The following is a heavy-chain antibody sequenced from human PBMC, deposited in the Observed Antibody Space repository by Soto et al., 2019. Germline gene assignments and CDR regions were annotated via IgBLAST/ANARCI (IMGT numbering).Heavy chain of an antibody. V-gene: IGHV3-23*01. CDR1: GFTLDDYT. J-gene: IGHJ4*02. CDR2: ISGSGGST. Sequence: AGGSLRLSCAASGFTLDDYTMHLGRQAPGNGLEWVSAISGSGGSTYYADSVKGRFTISRDNSKNTLYLQMNSLRAEDTAVYYCAKDRDVVVPAAIKDYWGQGTLVTVSS. CDR3: AKDRDVVVPAAIKDY. D-gene: IGHD2-2*01.